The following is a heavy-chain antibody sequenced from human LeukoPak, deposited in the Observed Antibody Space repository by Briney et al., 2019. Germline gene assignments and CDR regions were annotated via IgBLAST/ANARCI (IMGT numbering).Heavy chain of an antibody. CDR3: ARVRGVAVAGTAGSDAFDI. CDR2: IYYSGST. D-gene: IGHD6-19*01. CDR1: GVSISSGGYY. J-gene: IGHJ3*02. Sequence: SQTLSLTCTVSGVSISSGGYYWSWIRQHPGKGLEWIGYIYYSGSTYYNPSLKSRVTISVDTSKNQFSLKLSSVTAADTAVYYCARVRGVAVAGTAGSDAFDIWGQGTMVTVSS. V-gene: IGHV4-31*03.